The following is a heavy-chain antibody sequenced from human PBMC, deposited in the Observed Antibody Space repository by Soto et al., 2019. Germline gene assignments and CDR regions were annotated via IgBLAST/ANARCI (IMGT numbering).Heavy chain of an antibody. CDR2: IYYSGST. D-gene: IGHD3-16*01. CDR3: ARWGSANWFDP. J-gene: IGHJ5*02. CDR1: GGSVSSGSYY. V-gene: IGHV4-61*01. Sequence: PSETLSLTCTVSGGSVSSGSYYWSWIRQPPGKGLEWIGYIYYSGSTNYNPSLKSRVTISVDTSKNQFSLKLSSVTAADTAVYYRARWGSANWFDPWGQGNLGTVS.